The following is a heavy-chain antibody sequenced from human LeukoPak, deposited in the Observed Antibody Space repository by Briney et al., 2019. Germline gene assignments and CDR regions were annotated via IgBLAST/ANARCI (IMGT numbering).Heavy chain of an antibody. CDR1: GGSISSYY. D-gene: IGHD5-12*01. CDR2: MYTSGST. V-gene: IGHV4-4*07. J-gene: IGHJ6*03. Sequence: SETLSLTCTVSGGSISSYYWSWIRQPPGKGPEWIGRMYTSGSTNYNPSLKSRVTISVDTSKNQFSLKLSSVTAADTAVYYCAREGRLRLGAYYMDVWGKGTTVTVSS. CDR3: AREGRLRLGAYYMDV.